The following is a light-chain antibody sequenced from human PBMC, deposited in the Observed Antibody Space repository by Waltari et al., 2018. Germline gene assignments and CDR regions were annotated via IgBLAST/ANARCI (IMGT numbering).Light chain of an antibody. V-gene: IGKV3-11*01. CDR1: QSVSDY. J-gene: IGKJ5*01. CDR2: DVS. CDR3: QQRSGWPPAIT. Sequence: EIVLTQSPVTLSLSPGERATLSCRASQSVSDYLAWFRQKPGQAPRLLIYDVSNRAPGILARFSGSGSETDFTLTISSLEPDDFGIYYCQQRSGWPPAITFGQGTRLEIK.